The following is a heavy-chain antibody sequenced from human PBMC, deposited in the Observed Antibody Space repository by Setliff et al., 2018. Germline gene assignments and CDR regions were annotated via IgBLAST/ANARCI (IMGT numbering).Heavy chain of an antibody. CDR2: IYPGNADT. Sequence: GESLKISCQGSGYSFSNFWIGWVRQMPGKGLEWMGTIYPGNADTRYSPSFQGQVTISTDTSINTAFLQWNNLKASDTAVYYCARRGERFFNWFDPWGQGTLVTVSS. CDR1: GYSFSNFW. V-gene: IGHV5-51*01. J-gene: IGHJ5*02. CDR3: ARRGERFFNWFDP. D-gene: IGHD2-21*01.